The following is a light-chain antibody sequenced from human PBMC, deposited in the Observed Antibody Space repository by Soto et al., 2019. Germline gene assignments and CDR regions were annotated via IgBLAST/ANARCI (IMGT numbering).Light chain of an antibody. CDR1: QSISSN. CDR3: QQYDKWPGT. Sequence: EIVMTQSPATLSVSPGERATLSCRASQSISSNLAWFQQKPGQAPRLLIYGASTRATGIPARFSGSGSGTEFTVTINSLQSEDSAVYYCQQYDKWPGTFGQGTKVEIK. J-gene: IGKJ1*01. V-gene: IGKV3-15*01. CDR2: GAS.